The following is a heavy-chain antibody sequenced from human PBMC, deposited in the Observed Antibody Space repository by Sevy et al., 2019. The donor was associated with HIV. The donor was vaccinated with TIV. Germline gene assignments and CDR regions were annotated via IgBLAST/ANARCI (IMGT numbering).Heavy chain of an antibody. CDR1: GITLSNHA. CDR3: AKNPRIYYDVWSGYLPSFYFDY. Sequence: GGSLRLSCAASGITLSNHAMSWVRQAPGKGLEWVLTVSGSGDSAYYADSVRGRCSISRDNYKNSLYLQMNSRRAEDTAVYYCAKNPRIYYDVWSGYLPSFYFDYWGQGILVTVSS. V-gene: IGHV3-23*01. CDR2: VSGSGDSA. D-gene: IGHD3-3*01. J-gene: IGHJ4*02.